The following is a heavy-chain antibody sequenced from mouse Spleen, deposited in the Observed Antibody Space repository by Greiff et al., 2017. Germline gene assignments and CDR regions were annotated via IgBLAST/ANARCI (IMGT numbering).Heavy chain of an antibody. V-gene: IGHV5-6*01. CDR1: GFTFSSYG. Sequence: EVHLVESGGDLVKPGGSLKLSCAASGFTFSSYGMSWVRQTPDKRLEWVATISSGGSYTYYPDSVKGRFTISRDNAKNTLYLQMSSLKSEDTAMYYCARHDLYGLYYFDYWGQGTTLTVSS. CDR3: ARHDLYGLYYFDY. CDR2: ISSGGSYT. D-gene: IGHD1-1*01. J-gene: IGHJ2*01.